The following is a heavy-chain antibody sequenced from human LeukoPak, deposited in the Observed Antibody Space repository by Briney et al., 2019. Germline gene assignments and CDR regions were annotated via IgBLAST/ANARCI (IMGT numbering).Heavy chain of an antibody. CDR2: IYYSGST. J-gene: IGHJ4*02. V-gene: IGHV4-59*01. CDR1: GGSISSYY. Sequence: SETLSLTCTVSGGSISSYYWSWIRQPPGKGLEWIGYIYYSGSTNYNPTLKSRVTISVDTSKNQFSLKLSSVTAADTAVYYCARTAVAGIDYWGQGTLVTVSS. D-gene: IGHD6-19*01. CDR3: ARTAVAGIDY.